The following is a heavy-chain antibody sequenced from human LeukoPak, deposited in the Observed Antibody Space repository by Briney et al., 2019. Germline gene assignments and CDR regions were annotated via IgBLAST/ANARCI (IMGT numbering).Heavy chain of an antibody. J-gene: IGHJ4*02. CDR2: IIPILGIA. CDR1: GGTFSSYT. Sequence: ASVKVSCKASGGTFSSYTISWVRQAPGQGLEWMGRIIPILGIANYAQKFQGRITITADKSTSTAYMELSSLRSEDTAVYYCARDHVYSGSGPLDYWGQGTLVTVSS. V-gene: IGHV1-69*04. D-gene: IGHD6-6*01. CDR3: ARDHVYSGSGPLDY.